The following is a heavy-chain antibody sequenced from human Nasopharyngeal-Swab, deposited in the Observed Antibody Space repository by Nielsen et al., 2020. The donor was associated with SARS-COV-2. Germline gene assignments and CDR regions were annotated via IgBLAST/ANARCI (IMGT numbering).Heavy chain of an antibody. D-gene: IGHD2-15*01. CDR3: ARDQADCSGGSCPYYYYGMDV. Sequence: GESLKISCAASGFTFSSYSMNWVRQAPGKGLEWVSSISSSSSYIYYADSVKGRFTISRDNAKNSLYLQMNSLRAEDTAVYYCARDQADCSGGSCPYYYYGMDVWGQGTTVTVSS. V-gene: IGHV3-21*01. J-gene: IGHJ6*02. CDR2: ISSSSSYI. CDR1: GFTFSSYS.